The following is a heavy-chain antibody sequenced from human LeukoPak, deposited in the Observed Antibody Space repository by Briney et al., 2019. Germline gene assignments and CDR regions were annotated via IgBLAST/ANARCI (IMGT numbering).Heavy chain of an antibody. CDR1: GGTFSSYA. CDR2: IIPIFGTA. D-gene: IGHD2-2*02. Sequence: GFSVKVSCKASGGTFSSYAISWVRQAPGQGLEWMGGIIPIFGTANYAQKFQGRVTITADESTSTAYMELSSLRSEDTAVYYCARERGIVVVPAAISWFDPWGQGTLVTVSS. V-gene: IGHV1-69*01. CDR3: ARERGIVVVPAAISWFDP. J-gene: IGHJ5*02.